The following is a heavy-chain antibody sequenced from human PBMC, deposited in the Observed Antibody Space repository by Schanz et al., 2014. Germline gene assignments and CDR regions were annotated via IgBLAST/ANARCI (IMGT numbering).Heavy chain of an antibody. CDR2: ISSSSIYT. Sequence: QVQLVESGGTLVKPGGSLRLSCVVSGFTFGDYYMSWIRQAPGKGLEWVSYISSSSIYTNYADSVKGRFTISRDNAKNSLYLQMNGLRAEDTAVYYCAREGEWGYDPPRHWGQGTLVTVSS. CDR1: GFTFGDYY. V-gene: IGHV3-11*06. D-gene: IGHD5-12*01. J-gene: IGHJ4*02. CDR3: AREGEWGYDPPRH.